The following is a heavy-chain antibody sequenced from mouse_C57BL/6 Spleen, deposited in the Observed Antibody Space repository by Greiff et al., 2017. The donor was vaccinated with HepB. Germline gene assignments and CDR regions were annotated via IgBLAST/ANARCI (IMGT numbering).Heavy chain of an antibody. D-gene: IGHD3-2*02. J-gene: IGHJ2*01. V-gene: IGHV5-16*01. CDR1: GFTFSDYY. Sequence: EVMLVESEGGLVQPGSSMKLSCTASGFTFSDYYMAWVRQVPEKGLEWVANINYDGSSTYYLDSLKSRFIISRDNAKNILYLQMSSLKSEDTATYYCARSGSGSSYFDYWGQGTTLTVSS. CDR3: ARSGSGSSYFDY. CDR2: INYDGSST.